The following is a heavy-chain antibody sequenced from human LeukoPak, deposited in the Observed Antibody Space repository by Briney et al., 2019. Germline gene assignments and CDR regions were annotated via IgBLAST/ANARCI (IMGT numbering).Heavy chain of an antibody. J-gene: IGHJ4*02. Sequence: SETLSLTCAVYSGSLSGHFWSWIRQPPGKGLEWIGEINSGGRTNYSPSLETRVRLSVDTSKNQFSLKLSSVTAADTAVYYCASTYSSSWWDWGQGTLVIVSS. D-gene: IGHD6-13*01. CDR1: SGSLSGHF. CDR2: INSGGRT. V-gene: IGHV4-34*01. CDR3: ASTYSSSWWD.